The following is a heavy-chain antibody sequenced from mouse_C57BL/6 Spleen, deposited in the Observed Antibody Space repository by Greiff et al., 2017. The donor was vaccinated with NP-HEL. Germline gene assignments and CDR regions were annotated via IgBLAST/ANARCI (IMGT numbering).Heavy chain of an antibody. V-gene: IGHV1-66*01. J-gene: IGHJ2*01. CDR3: ARSTFITTFDY. D-gene: IGHD1-1*01. Sequence: QVQLKESGPELVKPGASVKISCKASGYSFTSYYIHWVKQRPGQGLEWIGWIYPGSGNTKYNEKFKGKATLTADTSSSTAYMQLSSLTSEDSAVYYCARSTFITTFDYWGQGTTLTVSS. CDR2: IYPGSGNT. CDR1: GYSFTSYY.